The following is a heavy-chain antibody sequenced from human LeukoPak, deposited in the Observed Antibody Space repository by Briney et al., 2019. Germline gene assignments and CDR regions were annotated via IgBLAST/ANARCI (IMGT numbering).Heavy chain of an antibody. CDR2: IYSGGST. J-gene: IGHJ4*02. CDR3: ARDRYYYDSSARYFDY. D-gene: IGHD3-22*01. V-gene: IGHV3-53*05. CDR1: GFTVSSNY. Sequence: GGSLRLSCAASGFTVSSNYMSWVRQAPGKGLEWVSVIYSGGSTYYADSVKGRFTISRDNSKNTLYLQMNSLRVEDTAVYYCARDRYYYDSSARYFDYWGQGTLVTVSS.